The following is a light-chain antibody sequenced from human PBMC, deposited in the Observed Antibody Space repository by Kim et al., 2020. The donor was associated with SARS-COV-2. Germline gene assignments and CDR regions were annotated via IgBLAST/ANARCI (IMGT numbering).Light chain of an antibody. CDR3: SSYTSSSVV. V-gene: IGLV2-14*03. CDR2: DVS. Sequence: PGQSITSSCAGTSSGVGGYNYVYCYQQHTGKAPKPMIYDVSNRPSGVSKRFSGSKSGNTASLTISGLQAEDEADYYCSSYTSSSVVFGGGTQLTVL. CDR1: SSGVGGYNY. J-gene: IGLJ2*01.